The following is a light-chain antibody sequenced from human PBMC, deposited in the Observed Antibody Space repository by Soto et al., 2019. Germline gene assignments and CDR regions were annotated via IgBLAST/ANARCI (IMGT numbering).Light chain of an antibody. Sequence: EIVWTLSPGTLSLSPGDGATLYCRASQSVRNNYLAWYQQKPGQAPRLLIYDASSRATGIPDRFSGGGSGTDFTLTISRLEPEDFALYYCQQVSSYPLTFGGGTKVDTK. CDR1: QSVRNNY. V-gene: IGKV3-20*01. CDR2: DAS. J-gene: IGKJ4*01. CDR3: QQVSSYPLT.